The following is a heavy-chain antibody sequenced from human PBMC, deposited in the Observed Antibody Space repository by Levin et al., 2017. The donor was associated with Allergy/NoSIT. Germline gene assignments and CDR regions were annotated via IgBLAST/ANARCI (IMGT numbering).Heavy chain of an antibody. CDR2: ISSSSSYI. CDR1: GFTFSSYS. CDR3: ARDPGDYDSSGYYYGGRFDY. Sequence: GGSLRLSCAASGFTFSSYSMNWVRQAPGKGLEWVSSISSSSSYIYYADSVKGRFTISRDNAKNSLYLQMNSLRAEDTAVYYCARDPGDYDSSGYYYGGRFDYWGQGTLVTVSS. V-gene: IGHV3-21*01. D-gene: IGHD3-22*01. J-gene: IGHJ4*02.